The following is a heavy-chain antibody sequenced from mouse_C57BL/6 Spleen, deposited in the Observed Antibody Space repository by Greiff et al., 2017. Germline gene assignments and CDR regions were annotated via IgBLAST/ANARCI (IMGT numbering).Heavy chain of an antibody. Sequence: VQLKQSGPELVKPGASVKMSCKASGYTFTDYNMHWVKQSHGKSLEWIGYINPNNGGTSYNQKFKCKATLTVNKSSSTAYMDLRSLTSDDSAVYYGARLRDYDDYWGQGTTLTVSS. CDR2: INPNNGGT. J-gene: IGHJ2*01. D-gene: IGHD2-4*01. V-gene: IGHV1-22*01. CDR1: GYTFTDYN. CDR3: ARLRDYDDY.